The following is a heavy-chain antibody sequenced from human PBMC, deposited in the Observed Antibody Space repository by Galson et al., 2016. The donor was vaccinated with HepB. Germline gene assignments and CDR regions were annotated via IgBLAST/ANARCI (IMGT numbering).Heavy chain of an antibody. CDR3: ARYLSGSYYYPMDV. J-gene: IGHJ6*02. V-gene: IGHV4-34*01. CDR2: MNHSGKT. D-gene: IGHD5-12*01. CDR1: GGSFSAYY. Sequence: ETLSLTCAVSGGSFSAYYWSWVRQPPGKGLEWIGEMNHSGKTNYSPSLQSRVTISADSSRNQFSLRLSAVTAADTAVYYCARYLSGSYYYPMDVWGQGTTVTISS.